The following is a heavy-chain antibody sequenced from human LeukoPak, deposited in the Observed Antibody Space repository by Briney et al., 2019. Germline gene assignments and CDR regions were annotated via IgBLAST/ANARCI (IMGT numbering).Heavy chain of an antibody. CDR2: IYYSGST. J-gene: IGHJ5*02. V-gene: IGHV4-30-2*03. D-gene: IGHD3-9*01. CDR3: ATLTGYSRRWFDP. CDR1: GGSISSGGYS. Sequence: SETLSLTCAVSGGSISSGGYSWSWIRQPPGKGLEWIGSIYYSGSTYYNPSLKSRVTISVDTSKNQFSLKLSSVTAADTAVYYCATLTGYSRRWFDPWGQGTLVTVSS.